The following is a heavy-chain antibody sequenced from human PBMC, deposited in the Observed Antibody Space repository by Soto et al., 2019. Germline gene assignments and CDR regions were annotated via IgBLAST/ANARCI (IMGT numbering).Heavy chain of an antibody. CDR2: IYYSGST. V-gene: IGHV4-31*03. D-gene: IGHD3-10*01. J-gene: IGHJ6*02. CDR3: ARDRGSGSAYYYYGMDV. Sequence: PSETLSLTCTVSGGSISSGGYYWSWIRQHPGKGLEWIGYIYYSGSTYYNPSLKSRVTISVDTSKNQFSLKLSSVTAADTAVYYCARDRGSGSAYYYYGMDVWGQGTTVTVSS. CDR1: GGSISSGGYY.